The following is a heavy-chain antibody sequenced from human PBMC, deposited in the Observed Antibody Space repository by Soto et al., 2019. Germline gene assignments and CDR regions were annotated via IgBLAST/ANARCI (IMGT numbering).Heavy chain of an antibody. Sequence: EVQLLESGGGLVQPGGSLRLSCAASGFTFSSYAMSWVGQAPGKGLEWVSAISGSGGSTYYADSVKGRFTISRDNSKNTLYLQMNSLRAEDTAVYYCAKYGSSWHLFDYWGQGTLVTVSS. CDR3: AKYGSSWHLFDY. V-gene: IGHV3-23*01. CDR1: GFTFSSYA. J-gene: IGHJ4*02. D-gene: IGHD6-13*01. CDR2: ISGSGGST.